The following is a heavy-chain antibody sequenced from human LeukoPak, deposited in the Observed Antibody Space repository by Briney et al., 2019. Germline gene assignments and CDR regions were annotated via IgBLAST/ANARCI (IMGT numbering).Heavy chain of an antibody. J-gene: IGHJ4*02. Sequence: ASVKVSCKASGYTFTGYYMHWARQAPGQGLEWMGWINPNSGNTGYAQKFQGRVTMTRNTSISTAYMELSSLRSEDTAVYYCARALYGEPGGYWGQGTLVTVSS. CDR2: INPNSGNT. D-gene: IGHD4-17*01. CDR3: ARALYGEPGGY. V-gene: IGHV1-8*02. CDR1: GYTFTGYY.